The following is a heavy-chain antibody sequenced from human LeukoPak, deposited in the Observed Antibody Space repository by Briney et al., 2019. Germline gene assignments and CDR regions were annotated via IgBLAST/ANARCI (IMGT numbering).Heavy chain of an antibody. CDR1: GGSISSNSYY. D-gene: IGHD6-19*01. J-gene: IGHJ6*02. V-gene: IGHV4-39*01. Sequence: PAETLSLTCTLSGGSISSNSYYWGWIRQPPGKGLEWTGSIYYSGSTYYNSSLKSRVTISVDTSKNQFSLKLSSVTAADTAVYYCARQGWASFYYYGVDVWGQGTSVTVSS. CDR3: ARQGWASFYYYGVDV. CDR2: IYYSGST.